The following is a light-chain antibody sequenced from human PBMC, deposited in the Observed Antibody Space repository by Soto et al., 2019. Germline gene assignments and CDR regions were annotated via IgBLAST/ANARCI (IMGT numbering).Light chain of an antibody. J-gene: IGKJ5*01. CDR1: QSISSY. CDR3: QQSYSTPRGT. Sequence: DIQMTQSPSSLSASVGDRVTITCRASQSISSYLNWYQQKPGKAPKLLIYAASSLQSGVPSRFSGSGSGTDFTLTISSLQPEDFATYYCQQSYSTPRGTFVRGTRLEIK. V-gene: IGKV1-39*01. CDR2: AAS.